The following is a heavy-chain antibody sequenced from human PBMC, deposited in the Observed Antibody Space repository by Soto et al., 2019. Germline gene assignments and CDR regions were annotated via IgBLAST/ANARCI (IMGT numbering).Heavy chain of an antibody. D-gene: IGHD3-10*01. J-gene: IGHJ6*02. V-gene: IGHV3-23*01. Sequence: PXGSLRLACAASGXTVSSYAMSWARQAPGKGLEWVSSIIGSGGSTYYADSVKGRFTISRDNSKNTLYLQMNSLRAEETAVYYFAKGNLVVPHHYYGSGSYPSDYYGMDVWGQGTTGTVSS. CDR1: GXTVSSYA. CDR2: IIGSGGST. CDR3: AKGNLVVPHHYYGSGSYPSDYYGMDV.